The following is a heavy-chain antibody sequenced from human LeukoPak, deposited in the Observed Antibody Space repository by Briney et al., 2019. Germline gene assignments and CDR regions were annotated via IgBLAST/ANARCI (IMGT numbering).Heavy chain of an antibody. V-gene: IGHV4-59*08. J-gene: IGHJ4*02. D-gene: IGHD3-22*01. Sequence: KTSETLSLTCTVSGGSISSYYWSWIRQPPGKGLEWIGYIYYSGGTNYNPSLKSRVTISVDTSKNQFSLKLSSVTAADTAVYYCARRQDSSGYYYEEYYFDYWGQGTLVTVSS. CDR3: ARRQDSSGYYYEEYYFDY. CDR1: GGSISSYY. CDR2: IYYSGGT.